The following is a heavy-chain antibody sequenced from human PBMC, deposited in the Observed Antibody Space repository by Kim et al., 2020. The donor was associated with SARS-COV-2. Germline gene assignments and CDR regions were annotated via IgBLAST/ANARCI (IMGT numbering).Heavy chain of an antibody. J-gene: IGHJ4*02. V-gene: IGHV3-21*01. CDR2: ISISSSYI. CDR3: ARARLI. Sequence: GGSLRLSCAASGFTFSSYSMNWVRQAPGEGLDWVSSISISSSYIYYADSVKGRFTISRDNSKNSLYLQVNSLRAQDTAVYYCARARLIWGQGTLVTVSS. CDR1: GFTFSSYS.